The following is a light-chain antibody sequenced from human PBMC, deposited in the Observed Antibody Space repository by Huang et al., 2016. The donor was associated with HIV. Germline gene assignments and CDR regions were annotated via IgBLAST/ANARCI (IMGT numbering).Light chain of an antibody. J-gene: IGKJ1*01. CDR2: DAS. Sequence: EVVMTQSPVTLSVSPGERATLSCRASQSVNNKLAWFQQKPGQAPRRLIHDASIRATGSPDRFSGSGSGTEFTLTISSLQSEDFAVYYCQQYNNWPLWTFGQGTKVEIK. CDR3: QQYNNWPLWT. V-gene: IGKV3-15*01. CDR1: QSVNNK.